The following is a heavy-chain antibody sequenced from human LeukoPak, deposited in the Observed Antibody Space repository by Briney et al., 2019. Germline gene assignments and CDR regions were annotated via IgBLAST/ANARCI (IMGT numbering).Heavy chain of an antibody. CDR1: GYTFTSYD. J-gene: IGHJ5*02. V-gene: IGHV1-8*01. Sequence: ASVKVSCKASGYTFTSYDISWVRRATGQGLEWMGWMNPNSGNTGYTQKFQGRVTMTRNTSISTAYMELSSLRSEDTAVYYCARQQWLVKSYNWFDPWGQGTLVTVSS. CDR2: MNPNSGNT. D-gene: IGHD6-19*01. CDR3: ARQQWLVKSYNWFDP.